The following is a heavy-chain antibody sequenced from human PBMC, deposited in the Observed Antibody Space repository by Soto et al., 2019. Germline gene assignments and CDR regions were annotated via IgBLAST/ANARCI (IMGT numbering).Heavy chain of an antibody. CDR1: GFTFSSYA. J-gene: IGHJ4*02. CDR2: ISYDGSNK. Sequence: GGSLRLSCAASGFTFSSYAMHWVRQAPGKGLEWVAVISYDGSNKYYADSVKGRFTISRDNSKNTLYLQMNSLRAEDTAVYYCARELENSSGCHFDYWGQGTLVTVSS. D-gene: IGHD6-19*01. V-gene: IGHV3-30-3*01. CDR3: ARELENSSGCHFDY.